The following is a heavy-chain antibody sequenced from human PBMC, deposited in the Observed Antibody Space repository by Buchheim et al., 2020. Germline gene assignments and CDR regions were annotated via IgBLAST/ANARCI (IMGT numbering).Heavy chain of an antibody. J-gene: IGHJ6*02. V-gene: IGHV3-30-3*01. D-gene: IGHD4-17*01. CDR3: ARSHDYGDYYYYGMDV. CDR1: GFTFSSYA. Sequence: QVQLVESGGGVVQPGRSLRLSCAASGFTFSSYAMHWVRQAPGKGLEWVAVISYDGSNKYYADSVKGRFTISRDNSKNKLYLQMNSLRAEDTAVYYCARSHDYGDYYYYGMDVWGQGTT. CDR2: ISYDGSNK.